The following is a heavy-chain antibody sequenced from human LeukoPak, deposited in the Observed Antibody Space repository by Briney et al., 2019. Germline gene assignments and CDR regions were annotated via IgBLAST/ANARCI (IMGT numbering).Heavy chain of an antibody. D-gene: IGHD6-19*01. CDR1: GFTFSSYW. V-gene: IGHV3-74*01. Sequence: GGSLRLSCAASGFTFSSYWMHWVRQAPGKGLVWVSRINSDGSSTNYADSVKGRFTISRDNAKNTPYLQMNSLRAEDTAVYYCARGSSGWYYFDYWGQGTLVTVSS. CDR2: INSDGSST. J-gene: IGHJ4*02. CDR3: ARGSSGWYYFDY.